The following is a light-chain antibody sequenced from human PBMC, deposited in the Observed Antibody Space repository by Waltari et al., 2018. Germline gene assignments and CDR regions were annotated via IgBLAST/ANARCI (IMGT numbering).Light chain of an antibody. CDR1: STDTRPGSA. Sequence: SGLTQPAPVSGAPEQRVTITCTGPSTDTRPGSAVHWYPLLPGTAPKPLIYGNSNRPSWVPYRCSGSKSGTSASLAITGLQAEDEAGYYCQSYDSSLSGSVFGGGTKLTVL. V-gene: IGLV1-40*01. CDR3: QSYDSSLSGSV. CDR2: GNS. J-gene: IGLJ2*01.